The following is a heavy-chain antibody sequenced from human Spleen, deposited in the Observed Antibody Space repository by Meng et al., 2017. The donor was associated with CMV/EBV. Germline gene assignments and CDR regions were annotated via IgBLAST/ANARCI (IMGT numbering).Heavy chain of an antibody. D-gene: IGHD3-22*01. J-gene: IGHJ6*02. CDR1: GFTFSDYE. V-gene: IGHV3-49*04. Sequence: GGSLRLSCAASGFTFSDYEMNWVRQAPGKGLEWVGFIRSKAYGGTTEYAASVKGRFTISRDDSKSIAYLQMNSLKTEDTAVYYCTRVGFDDSSGYYYYYYGMDVWGQGTTVTVSS. CDR3: TRVGFDDSSGYYYYYYGMDV. CDR2: IRSKAYGGTT.